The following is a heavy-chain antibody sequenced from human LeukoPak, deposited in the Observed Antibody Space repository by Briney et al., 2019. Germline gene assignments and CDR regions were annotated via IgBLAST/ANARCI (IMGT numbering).Heavy chain of an antibody. V-gene: IGHV3-23*01. CDR3: AKAHSGGYCSDGSCYLPLSH. Sequence: PGGSLRLSCAASGFTFTSYAMSWVRQAPGKGLEWVSAISDGGGITYYADSVKGRFTISRDNSKSTLYVQMNSLRAEDTAVYYCAKAHSGGYCSDGSCYLPLSHWGQGTLVTVSS. CDR2: ISDGGGIT. D-gene: IGHD2-15*01. J-gene: IGHJ4*02. CDR1: GFTFTSYA.